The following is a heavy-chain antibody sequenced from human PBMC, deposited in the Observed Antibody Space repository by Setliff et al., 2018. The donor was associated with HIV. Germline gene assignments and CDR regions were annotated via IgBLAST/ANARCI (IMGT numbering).Heavy chain of an antibody. CDR3: ARDSGGWYPTGDYYYYYMDV. Sequence: GSLRLSCAASGFTFRNYGMHWVRQAPGKGLEWVAFIRLDGSDKFYADSVKGRFTISRDNAKNSLYLQMNSLRAEDTAVYYCARDSGGWYPTGDYYYYYMDVWGKGTTVTVSS. CDR2: IRLDGSDK. V-gene: IGHV3-30*02. D-gene: IGHD6-19*01. CDR1: GFTFRNYG. J-gene: IGHJ6*03.